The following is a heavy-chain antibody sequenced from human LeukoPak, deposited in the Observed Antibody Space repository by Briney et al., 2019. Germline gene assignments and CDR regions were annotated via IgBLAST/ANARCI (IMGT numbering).Heavy chain of an antibody. D-gene: IGHD4-23*01. Sequence: PSETLSLTCTVSGGSISSYYWSWIRQPPGKGLEWIGYIYYSGSTNYNPSLKSRVTISVDMSKNQFSLKLSSVTAADTAVYYCARALDYGGNFDYWGQGTLVTVSS. CDR1: GGSISSYY. J-gene: IGHJ4*02. CDR3: ARALDYGGNFDY. V-gene: IGHV4-59*01. CDR2: IYYSGST.